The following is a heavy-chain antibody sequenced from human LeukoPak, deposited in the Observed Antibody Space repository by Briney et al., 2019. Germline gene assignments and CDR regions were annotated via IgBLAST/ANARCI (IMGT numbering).Heavy chain of an antibody. D-gene: IGHD3-22*01. Sequence: GGSLRLSCAASGFTFSSFGMNWVRQAPGKGLEWVAVISSDGVNKYSADSVKGRFTISRDNSKNTLYLQMNSLRAADTAVYYCAKGHNYYDGSEYYTTENWGQRTPVTVSS. CDR1: GFTFSSFG. CDR2: ISSDGVNK. J-gene: IGHJ4*02. CDR3: AKGHNYYDGSEYYTTEN. V-gene: IGHV3-30*18.